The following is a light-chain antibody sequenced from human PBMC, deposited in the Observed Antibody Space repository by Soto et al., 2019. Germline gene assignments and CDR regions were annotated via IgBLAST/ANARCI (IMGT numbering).Light chain of an antibody. V-gene: IGLV2-14*01. CDR1: SRDVGAYNY. CDR2: EVS. J-gene: IGLJ2*01. Sequence: QSALTQPASVSGSPGQSITISCTGTSRDVGAYNYVSWYQQHPGKAPQLMIFEVSDRPSGVSNRFSGSKSGNTASLTISGLQAEDEADYYCSSYTSSNTLVFGGGTKLTVL. CDR3: SSYTSSNTLV.